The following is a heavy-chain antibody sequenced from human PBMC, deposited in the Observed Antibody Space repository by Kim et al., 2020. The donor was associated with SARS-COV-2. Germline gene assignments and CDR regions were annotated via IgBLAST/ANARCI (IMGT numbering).Heavy chain of an antibody. D-gene: IGHD3-10*01. Sequence: GRFTISRDKAKNSLYLQMNSLRAEDTALYYCAKDKGAYYYGSGTYGGFDYWGQGTLVTVSS. V-gene: IGHV3-9*01. J-gene: IGHJ4*02. CDR3: AKDKGAYYYGSGTYGGFDY.